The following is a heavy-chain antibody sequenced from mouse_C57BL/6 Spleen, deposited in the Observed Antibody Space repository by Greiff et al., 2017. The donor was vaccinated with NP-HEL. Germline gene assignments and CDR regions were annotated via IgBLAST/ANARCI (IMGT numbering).Heavy chain of an antibody. CDR3: ARANYYGSRPSYAMDD. CDR2: IYPGDGDT. J-gene: IGHJ4*01. CDR1: GYAFSSSW. V-gene: IGHV1-82*01. D-gene: IGHD1-1*01. Sequence: QVQLQQSGPELVKPGASVKISCKASGYAFSSSWMNWVKQRPGKGLEWIGRIYPGDGDTNYNGKFKGKATLTADKSSSTAYMQLSSLTSEDSAVYFCARANYYGSRPSYAMDDWGQGTSVTVSS.